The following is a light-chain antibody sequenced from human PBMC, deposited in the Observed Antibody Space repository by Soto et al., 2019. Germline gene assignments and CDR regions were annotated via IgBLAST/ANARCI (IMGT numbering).Light chain of an antibody. Sequence: AIQLTQSPSSLSASVGDRVTITCRASQGISSALAWYQQKPGKAPKLLIYDASSLESGVPSRFSGSGSGTDFTLTISSLQPEDFATYYCQQFHSYTPYTFGQGTKLEIK. CDR2: DAS. CDR1: QGISSA. J-gene: IGKJ2*01. V-gene: IGKV1-13*02. CDR3: QQFHSYTPYT.